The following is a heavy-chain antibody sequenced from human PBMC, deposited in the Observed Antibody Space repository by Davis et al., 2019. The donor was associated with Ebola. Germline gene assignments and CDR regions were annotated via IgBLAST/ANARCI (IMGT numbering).Heavy chain of an antibody. J-gene: IGHJ4*02. CDR2: LYSGGTT. V-gene: IGHV3-53*01. D-gene: IGHD4-17*01. Sequence: GESLKISCAASGFTVSTHYMSWVRQAPGKGLEWISILYSGGTTYYADSVQGRFTIPRDNSKNTVSLQMNNLRAEDTAVYYCTRAVTVTTVFDYWGQGTLVTVSS. CDR1: GFTVSTHY. CDR3: TRAVTVTTVFDY.